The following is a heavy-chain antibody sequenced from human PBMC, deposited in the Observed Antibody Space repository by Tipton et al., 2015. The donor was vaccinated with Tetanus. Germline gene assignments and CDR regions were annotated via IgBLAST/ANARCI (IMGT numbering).Heavy chain of an antibody. J-gene: IGHJ4*02. D-gene: IGHD2-2*01. CDR2: ISYDGSNK. CDR3: ADHCSSTTCYGY. CDR1: GFTFNSSG. V-gene: IGHV3-30*03. Sequence: SGFTFNSSGMHWVRQAPGKGLEWVAVISYDGSNKYYADSVKGRFTISRDNSKNTLYLQMSSLRAEDTAVYYCADHCSSTTCYGYWGQGSLVTVSS.